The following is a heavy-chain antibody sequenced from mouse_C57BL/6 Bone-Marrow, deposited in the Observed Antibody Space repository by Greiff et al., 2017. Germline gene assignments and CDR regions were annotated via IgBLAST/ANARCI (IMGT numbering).Heavy chain of an antibody. D-gene: IGHD1-1*01. CDR2: IYPSDSET. Sequence: QVQLQQPGAELVRPGSSVKLSCKASGYTFTSYWMDWVKQRPGQGLEWIGNIYPSDSETHYNQKFKDKATLTVDKSSSTAYMQLSSLTSEDSAVYYCARDYYGYYFDYGGQGTTLTVSS. V-gene: IGHV1-61*01. CDR1: GYTFTSYW. J-gene: IGHJ2*01. CDR3: ARDYYGYYFDY.